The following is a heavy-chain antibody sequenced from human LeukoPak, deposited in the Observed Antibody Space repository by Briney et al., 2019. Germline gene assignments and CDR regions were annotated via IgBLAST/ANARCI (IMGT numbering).Heavy chain of an antibody. CDR3: AKDRRSSGWYDY. V-gene: IGHV3-23*01. CDR2: ISGSGGST. CDR1: GFTFSSYA. J-gene: IGHJ4*02. Sequence: GGSLRLSCAASGFTFSSYAMSWVRQAPGKGLEWVSAISGSGGSTYYTDSVKGRFTISRDNSKNTLYLQMNSLRAEDTAVYYCAKDRRSSGWYDYWGQGTLVTVSS. D-gene: IGHD6-19*01.